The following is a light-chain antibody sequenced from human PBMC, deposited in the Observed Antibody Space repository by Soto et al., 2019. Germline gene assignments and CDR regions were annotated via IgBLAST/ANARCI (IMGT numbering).Light chain of an antibody. V-gene: IGKV2-24*01. CDR2: KVS. J-gene: IGKJ2*01. Sequence: DIVLTQTPLSSPVTLGQPASISCRSSQSLVHSDGNTYLSWFHQRPGQPPRLLIDKVSNRFSGVPDSFSGSGAGTKFTLKINRAEAEDVGIYFCMQATQYRPYTFGQGTKLEIK. CDR3: MQATQYRPYT. CDR1: QSLVHSDGNTY.